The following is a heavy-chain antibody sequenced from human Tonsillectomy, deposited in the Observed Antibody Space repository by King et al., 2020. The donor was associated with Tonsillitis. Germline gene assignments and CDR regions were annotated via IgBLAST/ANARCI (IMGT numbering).Heavy chain of an antibody. D-gene: IGHD6-13*01. Sequence: QLQESGPGLVKSSETLSLTCTVSGGSISSYYWSWIRQPPGKGLGWIAYIYYSGSTDYDPSLKSRVTISIDTSKNQFSLKLSSVTAADTAVYYCARVHSSTYWYFDLWGRGTLVTVSS. CDR1: GGSISSYY. CDR3: ARVHSSTYWYFDL. J-gene: IGHJ2*01. CDR2: IYYSGST. V-gene: IGHV4-59*01.